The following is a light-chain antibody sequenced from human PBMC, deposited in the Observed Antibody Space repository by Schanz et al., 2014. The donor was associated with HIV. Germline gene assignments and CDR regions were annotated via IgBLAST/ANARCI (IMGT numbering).Light chain of an antibody. V-gene: IGLV2-8*01. J-gene: IGLJ3*02. Sequence: QSALTQPPSASGSPGQSVTISCTGTSSDVGGYKYVSWYQQHPGKAPKLLIYEATQRPAGVPDRFSGSKSGTSASLAISGLQSEDEADYYCAAWDDSLDGPVFGGGTKLTVL. CDR2: EAT. CDR3: AAWDDSLDGPV. CDR1: SSDVGGYKY.